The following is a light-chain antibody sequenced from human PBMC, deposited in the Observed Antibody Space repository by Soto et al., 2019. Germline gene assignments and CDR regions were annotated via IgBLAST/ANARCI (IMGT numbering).Light chain of an antibody. CDR1: QSVNSNY. J-gene: IGKJ3*01. Sequence: EIVLTQFPGTLSLSPGERATLSCRASQSVNSNYLAWYQHQPGQAPRLLIFGASYRATGIPDRFSGSGSGTDFTLTISRLEPEDFAVYYCQHYDTSPPEFTFGPGTKVDIK. CDR3: QHYDTSPPEFT. CDR2: GAS. V-gene: IGKV3-20*01.